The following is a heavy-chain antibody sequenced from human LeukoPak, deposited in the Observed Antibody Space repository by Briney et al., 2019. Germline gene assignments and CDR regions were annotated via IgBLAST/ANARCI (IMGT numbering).Heavy chain of an antibody. J-gene: IGHJ6*03. Sequence: WASVKVSCKASGYTFTSYYMHWVRQAPGQGLEWMGIINPSGGSTSYAQKFQGRVTMTRDTSTSTVYMELSSLRSEDTAVYYCARDLGGSDYYRTSYMDVWGKGTTVTISS. CDR1: GYTFTSYY. V-gene: IGHV1-46*01. D-gene: IGHD3-22*01. CDR3: ARDLGGSDYYRTSYMDV. CDR2: INPSGGST.